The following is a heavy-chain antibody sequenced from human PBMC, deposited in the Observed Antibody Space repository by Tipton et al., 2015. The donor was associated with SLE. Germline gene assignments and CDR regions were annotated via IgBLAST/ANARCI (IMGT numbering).Heavy chain of an antibody. D-gene: IGHD5-18*01. V-gene: IGHV4-4*07. Sequence: GLVKPSETLSLTCTVSGGSISSGYLTWIRQPAGKGLEWIGRIYTSGSTNYNPSLKGRVTMSVDTSKNQFSLKLSSVTAADTAVYYCARDRVYSYGSFDYWGQGTLVTVSS. J-gene: IGHJ4*02. CDR3: ARDRVYSYGSFDY. CDR1: GGSISSGY. CDR2: IYTSGST.